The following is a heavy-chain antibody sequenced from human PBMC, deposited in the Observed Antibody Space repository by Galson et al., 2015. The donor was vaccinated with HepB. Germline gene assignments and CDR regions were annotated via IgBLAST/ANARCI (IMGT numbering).Heavy chain of an antibody. V-gene: IGHV1-18*01. J-gene: IGHJ5*02. CDR1: GYTFTSYG. CDR3: ASSWIVSTMVRGVNNWFDP. CDR2: ISAYNGNT. Sequence: SVKVSCKASGYTFTSYGISWVRQAPGQGLEWMGWISAYNGNTNYAQKLQGRVTMTTDTSTSTAYMELSSLRSEDTAVYYCASSWIVSTMVRGVNNWFDPWGQGTLVTVSS. D-gene: IGHD3-10*01.